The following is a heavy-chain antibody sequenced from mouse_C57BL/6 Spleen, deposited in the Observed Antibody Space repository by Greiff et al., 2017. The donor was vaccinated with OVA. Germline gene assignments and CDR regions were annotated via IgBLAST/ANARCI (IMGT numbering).Heavy chain of an antibody. D-gene: IGHD2-3*01. CDR3: AVYDGYYYFDY. CDR1: GYTFTSYG. J-gene: IGHJ2*01. Sequence: VHLVESGAELARPGASVKLSCKASGYTFTSYGISWVKQRTGQGLEWIGEIYPRSGNTYYNEKFKGKATLTADKSSSTAYMELRSLTSEDSAVYFCAVYDGYYYFDYWGQGTTLTVSS. V-gene: IGHV1-81*01. CDR2: IYPRSGNT.